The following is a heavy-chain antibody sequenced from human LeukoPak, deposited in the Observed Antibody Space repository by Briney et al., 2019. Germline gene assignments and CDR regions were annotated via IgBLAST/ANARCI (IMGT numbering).Heavy chain of an antibody. D-gene: IGHD3-10*01. J-gene: IGHJ4*02. CDR2: ISAYNGNT. V-gene: IGHV1-18*04. CDR3: ARDGHKELLWFGESLFDY. CDR1: GYTFTSYG. Sequence: ASVKVSCTASGYTFTSYGISWVRQAPGQGLEWMGWISAYNGNTNYAQKLQGRVTMTTDTSTSTAYMELRSLRSDDTAVYYCARDGHKELLWFGESLFDYWGQGTLVTVSS.